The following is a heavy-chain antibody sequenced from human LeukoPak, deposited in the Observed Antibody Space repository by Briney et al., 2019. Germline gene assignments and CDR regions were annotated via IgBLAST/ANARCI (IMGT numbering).Heavy chain of an antibody. CDR1: GYTFTGYY. Sequence: ASVKVSCKASGYTFTGYYMHWVRQAPGQGLEWMGWVNPNSGGTNYAQKFQGRVTMTRDTSISTAYMELSRLRSDDTAVYYCARDPTGGYDFWSGYYGGGDYWGQGTLVTVSS. J-gene: IGHJ4*02. D-gene: IGHD3-3*01. CDR3: ARDPTGGYDFWSGYYGGGDY. V-gene: IGHV1-2*02. CDR2: VNPNSGGT.